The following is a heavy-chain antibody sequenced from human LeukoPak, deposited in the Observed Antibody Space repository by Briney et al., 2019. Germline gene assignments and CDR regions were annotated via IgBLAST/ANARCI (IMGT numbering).Heavy chain of an antibody. V-gene: IGHV5-51*01. CDR1: GYSFTNYW. D-gene: IGHD3-22*01. CDR2: IYPGDSET. Sequence: KPGESLKISCEGSGYSFTNYWLGWVRQMPGKGLEWMGIIYPGDSETRYSPSFQGQVTISADKSISTAYLQWRSLKASDTAMYYCARVPHYYDSSGYSLGAFDIWGQGIMVTVSS. CDR3: ARVPHYYDSSGYSLGAFDI. J-gene: IGHJ3*02.